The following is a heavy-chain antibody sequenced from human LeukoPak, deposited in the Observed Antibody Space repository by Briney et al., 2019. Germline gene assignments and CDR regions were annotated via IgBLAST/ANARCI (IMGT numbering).Heavy chain of an antibody. J-gene: IGHJ4*02. CDR2: ISAYNGNT. D-gene: IGHD4-23*01. Sequence: ASVKVSCKASGYTFSSYGITWVRQAPGQGLDWMGWISAYNGNTKYAQKLQGRVTMTTDTSTSTAYMELRSLRSDDTAVYYCARGQRELRWYYWGQGTLVTVSS. CDR1: GYTFSSYG. V-gene: IGHV1-18*01. CDR3: ARGQRELRWYY.